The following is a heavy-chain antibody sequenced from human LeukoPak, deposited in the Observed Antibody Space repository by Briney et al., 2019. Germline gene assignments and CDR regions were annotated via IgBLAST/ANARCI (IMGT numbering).Heavy chain of an antibody. D-gene: IGHD3-22*01. Sequence: SETLSLTCTVSGGSISSYYWSWIRQPPGKGLEWIGYIYYGGSTNYNPSLKSRVTISVDTSKNQFSLKLNSVTAADTAVYYCARGSRYYYDSNGRTPMHFDYWGQGTLVTVSS. CDR2: IYYGGST. CDR3: ARGSRYYYDSNGRTPMHFDY. CDR1: GGSISSYY. J-gene: IGHJ4*02. V-gene: IGHV4-59*01.